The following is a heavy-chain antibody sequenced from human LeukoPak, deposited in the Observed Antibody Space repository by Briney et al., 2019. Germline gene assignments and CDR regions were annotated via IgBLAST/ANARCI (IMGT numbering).Heavy chain of an antibody. CDR3: VCCSSTSCYGGYYFDY. J-gene: IGHJ4*02. D-gene: IGHD2-2*01. CDR2: FDPEDGET. V-gene: IGHV1-24*01. Sequence: ASVKVSCKVSGYTLTELSMHWVRQAPGKGLAWMGGFDPEDGETIYAQKFQGRVTMTEDTSTDTAYMELSSLRSEDTAVYYCVCCSSTSCYGGYYFDYWGQGTLVTVSS. CDR1: GYTLTELS.